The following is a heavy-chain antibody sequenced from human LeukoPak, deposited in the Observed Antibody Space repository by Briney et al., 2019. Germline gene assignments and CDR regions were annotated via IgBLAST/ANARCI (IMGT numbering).Heavy chain of an antibody. J-gene: IGHJ6*04. CDR2: IHNDGTMG. D-gene: IGHD5-12*01. CDR3: AKEGDEFRGYLDV. V-gene: IGHV3-30*02. CDR1: GFTFSRLG. Sequence: GGSLRLSCATSGFTFSRLGMQWVRQAPGKGLEWVAVIHNDGTMGQYADSVKGGFTISKDFSRNTLHLQMHSLRDDETAVYYCAKEGDEFRGYLDVWGKGTTVTVSS.